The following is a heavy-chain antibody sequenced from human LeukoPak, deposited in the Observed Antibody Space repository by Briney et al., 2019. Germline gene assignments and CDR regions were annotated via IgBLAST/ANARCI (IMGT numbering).Heavy chain of an antibody. J-gene: IGHJ4*02. CDR3: ARDRRPTIAVPYYFGY. V-gene: IGHV3-30*04. CDR1: GFTFTSYA. D-gene: IGHD6-19*01. Sequence: GGSLRLSCAASGFTFTSYAFHWVRQAPGKGLEGVAVISYDGGNIYYADSVRGRFIISRDNSKNTMYLQINSLKPEDAAVYYCARDRRPTIAVPYYFGYWGQGTLVTVSS. CDR2: ISYDGGNI.